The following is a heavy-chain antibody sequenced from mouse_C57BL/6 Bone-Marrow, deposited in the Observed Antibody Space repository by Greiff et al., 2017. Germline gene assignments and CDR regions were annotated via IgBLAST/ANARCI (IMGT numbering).Heavy chain of an antibody. CDR1: GYTFTSYW. CDR3: AEEYDSNYVDYYFDV. J-gene: IGHJ1*03. CDR2: IDPSDGYT. V-gene: IGHV1-59*01. Sequence: QVQLQQPGAELVRPGTSVKLSCKASGYTFTSYWMHWVKQRPGQGLEWIGVIDPSDGYTNYKQKFKGKATMTVDTSSSTAYMQISSLTSEDSAVYYCAEEYDSNYVDYYFDVWGTGTTVTVAS. D-gene: IGHD2-5*01.